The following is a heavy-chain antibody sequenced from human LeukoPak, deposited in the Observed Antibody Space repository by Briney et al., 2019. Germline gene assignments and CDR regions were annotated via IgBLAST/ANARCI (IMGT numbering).Heavy chain of an antibody. CDR1: GFIYRHSA. D-gene: IGHD5-12*01. CDR3: AKDHLKYASDPSGVFDL. Sequence: PGGSLRLSCAASGFIYRHSAMSWVRQAPGKGLEWVSTITGSGDTTAYAHSVKGQFTISRDNSRNRLYLQMTSLRAEDTAIFYCAKDHLKYASDPSGVFDLWGQGTEVIVSS. V-gene: IGHV3-23*01. J-gene: IGHJ3*01. CDR2: ITGSGDTT.